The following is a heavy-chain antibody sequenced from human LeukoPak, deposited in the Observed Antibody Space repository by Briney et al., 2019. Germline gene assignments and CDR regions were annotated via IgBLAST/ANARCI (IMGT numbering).Heavy chain of an antibody. Sequence: SVKVSCKASGGTFSSYAISWVRQAPGQGLEWMGGIIPIFGTANYAQKFQGRVTITADESTSTAYMELSSLRSEDTAVYYCARGPLWFRELHNWFDPWGQGTLVTVSS. J-gene: IGHJ5*02. CDR2: IIPIFGTA. V-gene: IGHV1-69*13. CDR1: GGTFSSYA. D-gene: IGHD3-10*01. CDR3: ARGPLWFRELHNWFDP.